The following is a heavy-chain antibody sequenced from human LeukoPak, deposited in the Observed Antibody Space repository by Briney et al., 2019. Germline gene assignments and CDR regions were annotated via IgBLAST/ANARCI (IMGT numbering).Heavy chain of an antibody. CDR1: GSTFSSYS. CDR2: ISSSSSYI. Sequence: GGSLRLSCAASGSTFSSYSMNWVRQAPGKGLEWVSSISSSSSYIYYADSVKGRFTISRDNAKNSLYLQMNSLRAEDTAVYYCARGALLWFGELSHYYFDYWGQGTLVTVSS. CDR3: ARGALLWFGELSHYYFDY. D-gene: IGHD3-10*01. V-gene: IGHV3-21*01. J-gene: IGHJ4*02.